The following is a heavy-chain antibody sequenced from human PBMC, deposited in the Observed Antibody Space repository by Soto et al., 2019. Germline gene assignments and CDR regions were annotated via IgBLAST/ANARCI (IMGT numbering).Heavy chain of an antibody. CDR1: GFTFSNAW. V-gene: IGHV3-15*05. J-gene: IGHJ5*01. CDR3: TTWEFAFLSGYPKYIDS. CDR2: IKSKTDGGTT. D-gene: IGHD3-3*02. Sequence: GGSLRLSCAASGFTFSNAWMSWVRLAPGKGLEWVGRIKSKTDGGTTDYAAPVTGRFTISRDDSENTLYLQMNSLRTEDTAVYYCTTWEFAFLSGYPKYIDSWGRGTLVTVSS.